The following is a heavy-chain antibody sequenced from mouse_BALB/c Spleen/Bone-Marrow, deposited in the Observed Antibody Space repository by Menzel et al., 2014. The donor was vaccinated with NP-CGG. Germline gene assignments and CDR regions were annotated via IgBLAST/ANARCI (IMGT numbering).Heavy chain of an antibody. CDR3: ARKGICYGKGVSFAY. V-gene: IGHV1-77*01. CDR1: GYTFTDYV. D-gene: IGHD2-1*01. CDR2: IYPGSGST. Sequence: VMLVESGPELVKPGASVKMSCKASGYTFTDYVISWVKQRTGQGLEWIGEIYPGSGSTYYNEKFKGKATLTADKSSNTAYMQLSSLTSEDSAVYFCARKGICYGKGVSFAYWGQGTLVTVSA. J-gene: IGHJ3*01.